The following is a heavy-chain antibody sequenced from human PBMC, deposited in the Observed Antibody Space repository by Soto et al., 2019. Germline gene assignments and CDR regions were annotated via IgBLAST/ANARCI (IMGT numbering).Heavy chain of an antibody. V-gene: IGHV3-23*01. CDR2: ISGSGGST. D-gene: IGHD6-6*01. CDR1: GFTFSSYA. Sequence: EVQLLESGGGLVQPGGSLRLSCAASGFTFSSYAMSWVRQAPGKGLEWVSDISGSGGSTYYADSVKGRFTNSRDNSMSTPYLLMSSLRAEDTAVYYCANAEYSSSENYCGPWGQGTLVTVSS. J-gene: IGHJ5*02. CDR3: ANAEYSSSENYCGP.